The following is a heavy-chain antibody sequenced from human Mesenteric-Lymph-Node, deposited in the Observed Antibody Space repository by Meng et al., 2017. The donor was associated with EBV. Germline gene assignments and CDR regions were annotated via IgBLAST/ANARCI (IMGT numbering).Heavy chain of an antibody. CDR3: ARTSVAVLYVGLDY. V-gene: IGHV4-4*03. CDR1: GGFISSSNL. J-gene: IGHJ4*02. Sequence: ELLTESGPGLVMPRGHLAPSCAVSGGFISSSNLWSWVRQPPGKGLEWIGEIYHTGNTNYNPSLKSRVTISVDKSKNQFSLNLTSVTAADTAVYYCARTSVAVLYVGLDYWGQGTLVTVSS. CDR2: IYHTGNT. D-gene: IGHD2-8*02.